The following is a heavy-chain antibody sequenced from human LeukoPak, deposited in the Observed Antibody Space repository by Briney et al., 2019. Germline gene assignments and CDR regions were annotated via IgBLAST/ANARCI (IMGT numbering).Heavy chain of an antibody. Sequence: ASVKVSCKASGYTFTNYYMHWVRQAPGLGFEWMGWINPKSGGTSYPQKFQGRLTMTRDTSISTAYMELSRLRSDDTAVYYCASGPTYDXVRXILYWGQGTLVTVSS. CDR1: GYTFTNYY. V-gene: IGHV1-2*02. J-gene: IGHJ4*02. CDR3: ASGPTYDXVRXILY. CDR2: INPKSGGT. D-gene: IGHD3-16*01.